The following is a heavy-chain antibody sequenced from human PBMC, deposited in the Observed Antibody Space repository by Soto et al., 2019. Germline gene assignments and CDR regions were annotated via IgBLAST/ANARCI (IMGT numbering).Heavy chain of an antibody. CDR1: GFRFSIYS. Sequence: EVQLVESGGALVQPGGSLRLSCAASGFRFSIYSMNWVRQAPGKGLEWSAYITSDTKTIKYGDSVKGRFTISRGNAKNSVYLQMNSLSDEDTAVYYCARSVEGHFDYWGQGTVVTVSS. J-gene: IGHJ4*02. CDR2: ITSDTKTI. V-gene: IGHV3-48*02. CDR3: ARSVEGHFDY. D-gene: IGHD6-19*01.